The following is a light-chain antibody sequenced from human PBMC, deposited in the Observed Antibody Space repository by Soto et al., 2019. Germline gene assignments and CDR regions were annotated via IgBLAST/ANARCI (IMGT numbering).Light chain of an antibody. CDR1: SSNIGSNT. J-gene: IGLJ2*01. Sequence: QSALTQPPSASGTPGQRVPSSCSGSSSNIGSNTVNWYQQVPGTAPKLLIYSNNQRPSGVPDRFSGSKSGTSTSLAISGLQSEDEADYYCAAWDATLNGLFGGGTKLTVL. V-gene: IGLV1-44*01. CDR2: SNN. CDR3: AAWDATLNGL.